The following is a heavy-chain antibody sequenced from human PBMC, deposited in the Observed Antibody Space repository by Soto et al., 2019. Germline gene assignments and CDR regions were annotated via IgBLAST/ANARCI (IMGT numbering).Heavy chain of an antibody. V-gene: IGHV3-23*01. CDR3: AKGSSGSRPYYFDN. CDR1: GFTFSSSA. D-gene: IGHD3-22*01. CDR2: ISGSGGST. Sequence: GGSLRLSCAASGFTFSSSATSWVRQAPGKGLEWFSAISGSGGSTYYADSVQGRFTLSRDNSKNTLYLQMNNLRAEDTAVYYCAKGSSGSRPYYFDNWGQGTLVTVSS. J-gene: IGHJ4*02.